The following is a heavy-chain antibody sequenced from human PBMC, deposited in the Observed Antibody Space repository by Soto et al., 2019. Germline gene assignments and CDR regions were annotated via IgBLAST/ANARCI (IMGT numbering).Heavy chain of an antibody. D-gene: IGHD3-10*01. CDR2: MIPDSGRT. Sequence: QVQLVQSGAEVKKPGASVKVSCKASGYTFTNHDINWVRQVPGQGVEWMGWMIPDSGRTGYEQKFQGRVTMTRNTSTSTAYMELSSLRNEDTAVYYCARGDQFGFGVDYWGQGTLVTVSS. CDR1: GYTFTNHD. J-gene: IGHJ4*02. V-gene: IGHV1-8*01. CDR3: ARGDQFGFGVDY.